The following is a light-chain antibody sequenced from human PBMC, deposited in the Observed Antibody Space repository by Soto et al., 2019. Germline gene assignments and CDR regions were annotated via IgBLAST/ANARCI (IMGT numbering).Light chain of an antibody. V-gene: IGLV3-21*02. CDR2: DDS. CDR1: VIGSIS. CDR3: QVWDSSSDHVI. Sequence: SYELTQPPSVSVAPGQTASITCGGNVIGSISVHWYQQKPGQAPVLVVFDDSDRPSGIPERFSGSNSRNTATLTISRVEAGDEADYYCQVWDSSSDHVIFGGGTKLHRP. J-gene: IGLJ2*01.